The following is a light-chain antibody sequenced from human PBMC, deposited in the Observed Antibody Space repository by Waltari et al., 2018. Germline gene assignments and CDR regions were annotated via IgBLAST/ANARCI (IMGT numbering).Light chain of an antibody. CDR1: QSVSKY. CDR3: QKYGTLPAT. J-gene: IGKJ1*01. Sequence: PGERASLSCRASQSVSKYLAWYQQKPGQAPRLLIYDASTRATGIPDRFSGSGWGTDFSLTISRLEPEDFAVYYCQKYGTLPATFGQGTKVQ. V-gene: IGKV3-20*01. CDR2: DAS.